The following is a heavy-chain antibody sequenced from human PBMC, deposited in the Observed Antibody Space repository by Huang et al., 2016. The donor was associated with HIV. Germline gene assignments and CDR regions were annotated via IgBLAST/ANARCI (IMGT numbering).Heavy chain of an antibody. Sequence: QLVQSGAQVKKPGSSVNVSCKASGKTFDGYAISWVRQAPGQRLEWMGGIVPSYGKPQYAQNFQGRVTIIADESMTTAYMELTTLTSKDTAVYFCAAKIGSDAYFISRGPRSNYYSLDVWGQGTTVVVSS. D-gene: IGHD3-10*01. CDR3: AAKIGSDAYFISRGPRSNYYSLDV. CDR2: IVPSYGKP. J-gene: IGHJ6*01. CDR1: GKTFDGYA. V-gene: IGHV1-69*13.